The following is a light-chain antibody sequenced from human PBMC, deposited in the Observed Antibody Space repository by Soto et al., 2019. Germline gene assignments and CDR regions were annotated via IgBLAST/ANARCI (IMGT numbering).Light chain of an antibody. Sequence: DIQMTQSPSTLSASVGDRVTITCRASQSISSWLAWYQQKPGKAPKLLIYDASSLESGVPSRFSGSVSGTEFTLTISSLQPDDFATYYCQQYNSYLPTFGQGTKVEIK. CDR2: DAS. V-gene: IGKV1-5*01. CDR1: QSISSW. J-gene: IGKJ1*01. CDR3: QQYNSYLPT.